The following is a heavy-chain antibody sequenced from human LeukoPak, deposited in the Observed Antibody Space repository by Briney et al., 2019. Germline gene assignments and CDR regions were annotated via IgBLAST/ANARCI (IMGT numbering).Heavy chain of an antibody. CDR1: GFTFSSYS. Sequence: GGSLRLSCAASGFTFSSYSMNWVRQAPGKGLEWVSSISSSSSYIYYADSVKGRFTISRDNSKNTLYLQMNSLRAEDTAVYYCAKDPYCSGGSCYPAVFDAFDIWGQGTMVTVSS. CDR2: ISSSSSYI. J-gene: IGHJ3*02. V-gene: IGHV3-21*04. CDR3: AKDPYCSGGSCYPAVFDAFDI. D-gene: IGHD2-15*01.